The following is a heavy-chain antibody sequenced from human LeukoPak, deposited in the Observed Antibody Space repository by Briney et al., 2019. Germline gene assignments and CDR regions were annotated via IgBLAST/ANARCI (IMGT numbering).Heavy chain of an antibody. V-gene: IGHV3-7*01. CDR3: ARQQRPWYVWGSYRHYYFDY. Sequence: PGGSLRLSCAASGFTFSSYWVSWVRQAPGKGLEWVANIKQDGSEKYYVDSVKGRFTISRDNAKNSLYLQMNSLRAEDTAVYYCARQQRPWYVWGSYRHYYFDYWGQGTMVTVSS. CDR1: GFTFSSYW. J-gene: IGHJ4*02. CDR2: IKQDGSEK. D-gene: IGHD3-16*02.